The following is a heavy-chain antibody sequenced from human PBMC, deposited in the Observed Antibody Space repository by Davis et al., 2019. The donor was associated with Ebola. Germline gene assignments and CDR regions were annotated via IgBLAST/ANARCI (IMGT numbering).Heavy chain of an antibody. Sequence: PSETLSLTCAVYGGSFSGYYWSWIRQPPGKGLEWIGEINHSGSTNYNPSLKSRVTISVDTSKNQFSLKLSSVTAADTAVYYCARAQASIAVAVRWFDPWGQGTLVTVSS. J-gene: IGHJ5*02. CDR2: INHSGST. V-gene: IGHV4-34*01. CDR3: ARAQASIAVAVRWFDP. CDR1: GGSFSGYY. D-gene: IGHD6-19*01.